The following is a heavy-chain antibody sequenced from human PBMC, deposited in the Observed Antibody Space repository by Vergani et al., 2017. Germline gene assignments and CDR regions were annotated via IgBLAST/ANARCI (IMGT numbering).Heavy chain of an antibody. CDR1: GGTFSNHV. Sequence: QVQLVQSGAEVKKPGSSVKVSCKSSGGTFSNHVLAWVRQAPGQGLEWMGGILPLFGTPTYAQRFQGRVTITADESTTTAYMELTSLTSEDSAVYYCARGRGQYYDFWSGYPILDYWGQGTLVTVSS. J-gene: IGHJ4*02. D-gene: IGHD3-3*01. CDR3: ARGRGQYYDFWSGYPILDY. V-gene: IGHV1-69*01. CDR2: ILPLFGTP.